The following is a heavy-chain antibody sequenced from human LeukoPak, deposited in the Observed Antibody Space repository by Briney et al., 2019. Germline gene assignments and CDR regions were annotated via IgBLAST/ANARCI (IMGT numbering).Heavy chain of an antibody. CDR3: ARSPDYYDSSGYRNYLDY. CDR1: GYTFTGYY. V-gene: IGHV1-2*02. D-gene: IGHD3-22*01. J-gene: IGHJ4*02. CDR2: INPNSGGT. Sequence: ASVKVSCKASGYTFTGYYMHWVRQAPGQGLEWMGWINPNSGGTNYAQKFQGRVTMTRDTSISTAYMELSRLRSDDTAVYYCARSPDYYDSSGYRNYLDYWGQGTLVTVSS.